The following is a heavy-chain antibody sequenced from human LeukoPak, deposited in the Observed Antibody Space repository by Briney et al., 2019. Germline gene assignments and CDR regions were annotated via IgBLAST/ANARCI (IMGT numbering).Heavy chain of an antibody. V-gene: IGHV1-2*02. Sequence: ASVKVSCKASGYTFTGYYMHWVRQAPGQGLEWMRWINPNSGGTNYAQKFQGRVTMTRDTSISTAYMELSRLRSDDTAVYYCARGYWNHRTASYYYYGMAVWGQGTTVTVSS. CDR3: ARGYWNHRTASYYYYGMAV. CDR1: GYTFTGYY. J-gene: IGHJ6*02. CDR2: INPNSGGT. D-gene: IGHD1-1*01.